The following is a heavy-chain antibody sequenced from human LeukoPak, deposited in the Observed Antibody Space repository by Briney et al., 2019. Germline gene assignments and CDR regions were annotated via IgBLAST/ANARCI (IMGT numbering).Heavy chain of an antibody. D-gene: IGHD1-26*01. J-gene: IGHJ4*02. V-gene: IGHV3-49*04. Sequence: PGRSLRLSCTPSVFTLYEYGLTCARQAPGKGLEWVGFIRSETYGGTREYAASVKGRFTISRDDSNSFADLQMNSLKTEDTGVYSCGRGLNVVGAKYNFDYWGQGTLVTVSS. CDR2: IRSETYGGTR. CDR3: GRGLNVVGAKYNFDY. CDR1: VFTLYEYG.